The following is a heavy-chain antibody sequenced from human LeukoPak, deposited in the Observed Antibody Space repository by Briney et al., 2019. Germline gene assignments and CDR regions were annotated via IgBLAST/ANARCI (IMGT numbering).Heavy chain of an antibody. V-gene: IGHV4-38-2*02. CDR1: GFYIRSGYY. Sequence: SETLSLICTVSGFYIRSGYYWGWIRQPPGKGLEWIGSVYQSGSTHYNPSLKSRVTISVDTSKNQFSLSLISVTAADTAVYYCARAAVPNGIFFDYWGQGTLVTVSS. D-gene: IGHD2-8*01. CDR3: ARAAVPNGIFFDY. J-gene: IGHJ4*02. CDR2: VYQSGST.